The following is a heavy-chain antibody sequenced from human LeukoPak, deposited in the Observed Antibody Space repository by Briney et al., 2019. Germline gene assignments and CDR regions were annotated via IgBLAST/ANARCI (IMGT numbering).Heavy chain of an antibody. CDR1: GGSISSNNYY. J-gene: IGHJ4*02. Sequence: SETLSLTCTVSGGSISSNNYYWGWIRQPPGKGLEWIGSIYNSGSTYYNPSLKGRVTISVGTSKNQFALKLSSVTAADTAVYYCARDRSSYFDYWGQGILVTVSS. V-gene: IGHV4-39*01. D-gene: IGHD6-6*01. CDR3: ARDRSSYFDY. CDR2: IYNSGST.